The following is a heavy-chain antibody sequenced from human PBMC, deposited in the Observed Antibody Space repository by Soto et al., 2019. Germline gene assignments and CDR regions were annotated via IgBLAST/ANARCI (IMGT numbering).Heavy chain of an antibody. Sequence: QVTLKESGPVLVKPTETLTLTCTVSGFSLSNARMGVSWIRQPPGKALEWLAHIFSNDEKSYSTSLKSRLTISKDTSKIQVVLTMTNMDPVDTATYYCARMASDYYGSGSLGAFDIWGQGTMVTVSS. CDR3: ARMASDYYGSGSLGAFDI. CDR1: GFSLSNARMG. D-gene: IGHD3-10*01. V-gene: IGHV2-26*01. CDR2: IFSNDEK. J-gene: IGHJ3*02.